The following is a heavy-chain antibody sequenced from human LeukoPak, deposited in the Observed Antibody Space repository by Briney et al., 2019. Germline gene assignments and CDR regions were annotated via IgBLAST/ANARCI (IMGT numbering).Heavy chain of an antibody. CDR3: ARGPKRITMIVVAKGDAFDI. J-gene: IGHJ3*02. Sequence: SETLSLTCTVSGGSISSYYWSWIRQPPGQGLEWIGYIYYSGSTNYNPSLKSRVTISVDTSKNQFSLKLSSVTAADTAVYYCARGPKRITMIVVAKGDAFDIWGQGTMVTVSS. D-gene: IGHD3-22*01. V-gene: IGHV4-59*01. CDR1: GGSISSYY. CDR2: IYYSGST.